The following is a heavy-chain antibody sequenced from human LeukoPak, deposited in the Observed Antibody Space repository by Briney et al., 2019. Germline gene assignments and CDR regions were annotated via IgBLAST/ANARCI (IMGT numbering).Heavy chain of an antibody. D-gene: IGHD1-26*01. CDR1: GFTFSSYS. Sequence: GSLRLSCAASGFTFSSYSMNWVRQAPGKGLEWVSYISSSSSTIYYADSVKGRFTISRGNAKNSLYLQMNSLRAEDTAVYYCARDIDGFFDYWGQGTLVTVSS. V-gene: IGHV3-48*01. CDR2: ISSSSSTI. CDR3: ARDIDGFFDY. J-gene: IGHJ4*02.